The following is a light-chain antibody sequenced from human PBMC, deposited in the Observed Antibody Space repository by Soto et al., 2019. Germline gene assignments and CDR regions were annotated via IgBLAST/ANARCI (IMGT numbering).Light chain of an antibody. V-gene: IGKV3-20*01. CDR3: QQYYRAPYT. CDR2: GAS. CDR1: KSIGISS. Sequence: VVLTQSPDSLSLSPGERVTLSCRASKSIGISSLTWYQHRPGQTPRVLLYGASYRATGVPDRFSGRGSGTDVTLTISRLEPEDSAVYYCQQYYRAPYTFGQGTKLQIK. J-gene: IGKJ2*01.